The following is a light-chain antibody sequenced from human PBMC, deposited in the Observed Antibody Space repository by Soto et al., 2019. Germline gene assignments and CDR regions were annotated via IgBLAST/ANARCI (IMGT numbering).Light chain of an antibody. CDR1: SSDVGSYNL. V-gene: IGLV2-23*02. CDR3: CSYAGSSTFVV. CDR2: EVS. Sequence: QSALTQPASVSGSPGQSITIPCTGTSSDVGSYNLVSWYQQHPGKAPKLMIYEVSKRPSGVSNRFSGSKSGNTASLTISGLQAEDEADYYCCSYAGSSTFVVFGGGTKVTVL. J-gene: IGLJ2*01.